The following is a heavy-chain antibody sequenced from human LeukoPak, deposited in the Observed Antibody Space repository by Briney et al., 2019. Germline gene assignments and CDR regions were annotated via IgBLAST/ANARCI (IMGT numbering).Heavy chain of an antibody. Sequence: PGGSLRLSCAASGFTFSSYGMHWVRQAPGKGLEWVAFIRYDGSNKYYADSVKGRFTISRDNSKNTLYLQMNSLRAEDTAVYYCAKEGRIAAWLDYWGQGTLVTVSS. CDR2: IRYDGSNK. CDR3: AKEGRIAAWLDY. CDR1: GFTFSSYG. V-gene: IGHV3-30*02. J-gene: IGHJ4*02. D-gene: IGHD6-6*01.